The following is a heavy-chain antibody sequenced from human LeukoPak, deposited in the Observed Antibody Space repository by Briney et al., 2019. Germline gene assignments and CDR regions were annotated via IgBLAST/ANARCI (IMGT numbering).Heavy chain of an antibody. Sequence: PGGSLRLSCTGSRFIFSNYWMSWVRQAPGKGLEWVANINQDGSEKYYVDSVKGRFTVSRDNAKNSLYLQMHSVRAEDTAVYYCARDRAYYGSGSGTRKFDPWGQGTLVTVSS. J-gene: IGHJ5*02. V-gene: IGHV3-7*01. CDR1: RFIFSNYW. CDR2: INQDGSEK. D-gene: IGHD3-10*01. CDR3: ARDRAYYGSGSGTRKFDP.